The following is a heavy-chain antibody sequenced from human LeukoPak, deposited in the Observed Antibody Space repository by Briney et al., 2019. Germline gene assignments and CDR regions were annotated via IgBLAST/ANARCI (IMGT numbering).Heavy chain of an antibody. CDR3: ARGGYSSGWYAF. Sequence: PSETLSLTCTVSGGSISSGGYYWSWIRQHPGKGLEWIGYIYYSGSTYYNPSLKSRVTISVDTSKNQFSLKLSSVTAADTAVYYCARGGYSSGWYAFWGQGTPVTVSS. CDR1: GGSISSGGYY. CDR2: IYYSGST. D-gene: IGHD6-19*01. V-gene: IGHV4-31*03. J-gene: IGHJ4*02.